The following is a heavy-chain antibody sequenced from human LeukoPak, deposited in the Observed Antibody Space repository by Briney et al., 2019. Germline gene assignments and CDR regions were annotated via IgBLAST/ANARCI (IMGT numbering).Heavy chain of an antibody. D-gene: IGHD6-19*01. CDR3: AKNTAGAVAGSVIGY. Sequence: GGSLRLSCVASGFTFSSYEMNWVRQAPGKGLEWVSAISGSGGSTYYADSVKGRFTISRDNSKNTLYLQMNSLRAEDTAVYYCAKNTAGAVAGSVIGYWGQGTLVTVSS. V-gene: IGHV3-23*01. J-gene: IGHJ4*02. CDR2: ISGSGGST. CDR1: GFTFSSYE.